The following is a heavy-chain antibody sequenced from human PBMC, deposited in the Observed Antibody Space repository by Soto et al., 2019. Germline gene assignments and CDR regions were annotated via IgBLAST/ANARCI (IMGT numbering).Heavy chain of an antibody. V-gene: IGHV4-38-2*01. CDR2: IYHSGST. CDR3: ARVRGGGDLYYVDY. D-gene: IGHD2-21*02. J-gene: IGHJ4*02. Sequence: SETLSLTCAVSGYSISSGYYWGWIRQPPGKGLEWIGSIYHSGSTYYNPSLKSRVTISVDTSKNQFSLKLSSVTAADTAVYYCARVRGGGDLYYVDYWRQGTLVTVS. CDR1: GYSISSGYY.